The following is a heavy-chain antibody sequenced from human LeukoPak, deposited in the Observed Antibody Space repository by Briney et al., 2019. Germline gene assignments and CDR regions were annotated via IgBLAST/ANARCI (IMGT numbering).Heavy chain of an antibody. CDR1: GFTFSSYA. V-gene: IGHV3-23*01. D-gene: IGHD3-22*01. J-gene: IGHJ3*02. CDR2: ISAGGGST. CDR3: AKDPIAYYYDSGGYYDPFDI. Sequence: GGSLRLSCAASGFTFSSYAMSWVRQAPGKGLEWVSGISAGGGSTYYADSVKGRFTISRDNSKNTLYLQMNSLRAEDTAVYYCAKDPIAYYYDSGGYYDPFDIWGQGTLVTVSS.